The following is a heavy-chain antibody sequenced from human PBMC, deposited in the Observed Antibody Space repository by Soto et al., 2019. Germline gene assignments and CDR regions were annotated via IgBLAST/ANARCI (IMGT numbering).Heavy chain of an antibody. CDR2: IITIFGTA. CDR1: GGTFSSYA. J-gene: IGHJ6*02. Sequence: QVQLVQSGAEVKKPGSSVKVSCKASGGTFSSYAISWVRQAPGQGLELMGGIITIFGTAHYAQNCQGRVTIREEEFTNTAYIDLRSLRSGDTAVYYCVRSRRSVLVSYYFGLDVWGQGTTVTVSS. V-gene: IGHV1-69*01. D-gene: IGHD2-8*02. CDR3: VRSRRSVLVSYYFGLDV.